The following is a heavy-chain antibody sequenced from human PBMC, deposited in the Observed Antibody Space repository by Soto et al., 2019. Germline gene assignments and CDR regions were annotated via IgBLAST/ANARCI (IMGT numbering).Heavy chain of an antibody. CDR1: GASISSGQYS. CDR2: IYHSGIT. J-gene: IGHJ4*02. D-gene: IGHD6-6*01. CDR3: AREGVGSSSAFYLEY. V-gene: IGHV4-30-2*06. Sequence: SETLSLTCTVSGASISSGQYSWNWIRQSPGKGLEWLGYIYHSGITYYNPSLKSRVTMSVDTSKNQFSLELSSVTATDTAVYYGAREGVGSSSAFYLEYCGQGALVAVSS.